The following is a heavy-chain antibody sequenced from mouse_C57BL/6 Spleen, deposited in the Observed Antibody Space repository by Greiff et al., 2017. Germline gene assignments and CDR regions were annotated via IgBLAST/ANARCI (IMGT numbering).Heavy chain of an antibody. CDR3: ARVDYSYDDDGDWYFDV. CDR2: IDPSDSET. CDR1: GYTFTSYW. V-gene: IGHV1-52*01. Sequence: QVQLQQPGAELVRPGSSVKLSCKASGYTFTSYWMHWVKQRPIQGLEWIGNIDPSDSETHYNQKFKDKATLTVDKSSSTADMQLSSLTSEDSAVYYCARVDYSYDDDGDWYFDVWGTGTTVTVSS. J-gene: IGHJ1*03. D-gene: IGHD2-4*01.